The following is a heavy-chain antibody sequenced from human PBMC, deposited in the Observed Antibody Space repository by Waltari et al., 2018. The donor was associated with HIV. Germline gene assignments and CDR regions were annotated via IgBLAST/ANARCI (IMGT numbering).Heavy chain of an antibody. Sequence: QLQLQESGPGLVKPSETLALTCAVSGGPVTSSSNFWGWIRQPPGKGLEWVGRIYYTGRAYYNPSLKSRVTISVDTSKNQFSLKVTSVTAADTAVYYCARHALRVGAAYWNFDLWGRGTLVTVSS. V-gene: IGHV4-39*01. CDR1: GGPVTSSSNF. CDR3: ARHALRVGAAYWNFDL. J-gene: IGHJ2*01. CDR2: IYYTGRA. D-gene: IGHD1-26*01.